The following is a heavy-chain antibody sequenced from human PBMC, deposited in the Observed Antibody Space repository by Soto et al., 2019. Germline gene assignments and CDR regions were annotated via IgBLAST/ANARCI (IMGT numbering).Heavy chain of an antibody. V-gene: IGHV4-39*01. J-gene: IGHJ5*02. D-gene: IGHD3-3*02. CDR1: GDSIISSDFY. CDR3: ARHSLALRKNNWFDP. Sequence: SETLSLTCTVSGDSIISSDFYWGWVRQPPGKGLEWIGSIFYLGSPYYNPSLKSRVTMSVDTSKNQFSLRLRSVTAADTALYFCARHSLALRKNNWFDPWGQGIMVTVSS. CDR2: IFYLGSP.